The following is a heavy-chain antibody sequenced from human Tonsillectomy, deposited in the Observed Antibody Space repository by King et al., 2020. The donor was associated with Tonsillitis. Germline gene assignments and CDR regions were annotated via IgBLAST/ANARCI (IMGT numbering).Heavy chain of an antibody. V-gene: IGHV3-7*01. J-gene: IGHJ4*02. CDR2: INPDGSEE. CDR3: ARDGRLLFY. D-gene: IGHD1-26*01. CDR1: GFTFSSHW. Sequence: DVQLVESGGGLVQPGGSLRLSCTASGFTFSSHWMSWVRQAPGKGLEYVANINPDGSEENYVDSVKGRFTISRENAKNSLYLQMHSLRAEDTAVYYCARDGRLLFYWGQGTLVTVSS.